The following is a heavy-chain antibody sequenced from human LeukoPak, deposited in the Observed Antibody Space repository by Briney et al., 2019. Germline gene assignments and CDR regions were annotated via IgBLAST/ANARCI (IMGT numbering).Heavy chain of an antibody. D-gene: IGHD3/OR15-3a*01. CDR1: GGSISGGDYY. V-gene: IGHV4-30-4*01. CDR3: ARGELVIKPYYYYGMDV. Sequence: SQTLSLTCTVSGGSISGGDYYWSWIRQPPGKGLEWIGYIYYSGSTYYNPSLKSRVTISVDTSKNQFSLKLSSVTPADTAVYYCARGELVIKPYYYYGMDVWGKGTTVTVSS. J-gene: IGHJ6*04. CDR2: IYYSGST.